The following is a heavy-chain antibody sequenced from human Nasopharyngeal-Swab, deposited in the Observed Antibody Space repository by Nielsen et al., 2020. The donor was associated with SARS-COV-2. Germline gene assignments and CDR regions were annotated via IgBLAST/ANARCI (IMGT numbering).Heavy chain of an antibody. V-gene: IGHV4-39*07. CDR2: IYYSGST. D-gene: IGHD1-26*01. Sequence: WIRQPPGKGLEWIGSIYYSGSTYYNPSLKSRVTISVDTSKNQFSLKLSSVTAADTAVYYCAREGAGSEAIYYYYDMDVWGKGTTVTVSS. J-gene: IGHJ6*03. CDR3: AREGAGSEAIYYYYDMDV.